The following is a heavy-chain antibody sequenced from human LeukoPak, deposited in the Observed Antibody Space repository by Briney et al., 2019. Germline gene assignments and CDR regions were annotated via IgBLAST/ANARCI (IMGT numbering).Heavy chain of an antibody. CDR1: GGSFSGYY. CDR2: INHSGST. D-gene: IGHD5-12*01. V-gene: IGHV4-34*01. Sequence: SETLSLTCAVYGGSFSGYYWSWIRQPPGKGLEWIGEINHSGSTNYNPSLKSRVTISVDTSKNQFSLKLSFVTAADTAVYYCAILASVATIRVTDYWGQGTLVTVSS. J-gene: IGHJ4*02. CDR3: AILASVATIRVTDY.